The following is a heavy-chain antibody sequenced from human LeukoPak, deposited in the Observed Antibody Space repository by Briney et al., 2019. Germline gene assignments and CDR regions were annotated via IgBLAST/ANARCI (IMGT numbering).Heavy chain of an antibody. D-gene: IGHD3-9*01. CDR2: INPNSGGT. V-gene: IGHV1-2*02. Sequence: ASVKVSCKASGYTFTGYYMHWVRQGPGQGLGWMGWINPNSGGTNYAQKFQGRVTMTRDTSISTAYMELSRLRSDDTAVYYCARGGEVLRYFDWSVSAFDIWGQGTMVTVSS. J-gene: IGHJ3*02. CDR3: ARGGEVLRYFDWSVSAFDI. CDR1: GYTFTGYY.